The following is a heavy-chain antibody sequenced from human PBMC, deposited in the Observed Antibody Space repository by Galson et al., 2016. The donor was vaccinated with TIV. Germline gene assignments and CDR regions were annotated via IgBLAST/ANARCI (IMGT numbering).Heavy chain of an antibody. CDR3: VKIPSSGFTYYYAMDV. CDR1: GFTFSSYA. CDR2: ISGGGGNI. V-gene: IGHV3-23*01. Sequence: SLRLYCAASGFTFSSYAMTWVRQAPGKGLEWVTAISGGGGNIYYADSVKGRFTISRDNSKNTLYRQMNSLRAEDTAVYYCVKIPSSGFTYYYAMDVWGQGTTVTVSS. D-gene: IGHD6-19*01. J-gene: IGHJ6*02.